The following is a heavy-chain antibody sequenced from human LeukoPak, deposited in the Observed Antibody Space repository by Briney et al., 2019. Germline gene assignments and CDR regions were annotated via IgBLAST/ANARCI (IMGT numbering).Heavy chain of an antibody. Sequence: ASVKVSCMASGYTFTAYYVHWVRQPPGQGLEWMGWINPNTGGTNYAQKFQGRVTMTRDTSISTAYMELSRLRSDDTAVYYCARVPNTKAFDLWGQGTLVTVSS. V-gene: IGHV1-2*02. CDR2: INPNTGGT. D-gene: IGHD1-1*01. CDR1: GYTFTAYY. J-gene: IGHJ5*02. CDR3: ARVPNTKAFDL.